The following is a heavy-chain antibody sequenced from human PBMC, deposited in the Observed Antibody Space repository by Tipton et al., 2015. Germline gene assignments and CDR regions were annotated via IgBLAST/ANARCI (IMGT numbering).Heavy chain of an antibody. Sequence: RSLRLSCTGSGFTFDDYAMHWVRQGPGKGLEWVSGISWNSDGLDYADSVKGRFTISRDNAKNSLYLQMNSLRTEDTALYYCAKDHNLWARGGMDVWGQGTTVTVSS. CDR1: GFTFDDYA. CDR3: AKDHNLWARGGMDV. V-gene: IGHV3-9*01. CDR2: ISWNSDGL. D-gene: IGHD1-14*01. J-gene: IGHJ6*02.